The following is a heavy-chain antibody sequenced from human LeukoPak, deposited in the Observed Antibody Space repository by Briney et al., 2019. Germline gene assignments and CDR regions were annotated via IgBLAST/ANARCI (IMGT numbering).Heavy chain of an antibody. CDR2: FDPEDGET. CDR3: ARGPPHYGSGSYLDY. Sequence: ASVKVSCKVSGYTLTELSMHWVRQAPGKGLEWMGGFDPEDGETIYAQKFQGRVTITADESTSTAYMELSSLRSEDTAVYYCARGPPHYGSGSYLDYWGQGTLVTVSS. CDR1: GYTLTELS. D-gene: IGHD3-10*01. J-gene: IGHJ4*02. V-gene: IGHV1-24*01.